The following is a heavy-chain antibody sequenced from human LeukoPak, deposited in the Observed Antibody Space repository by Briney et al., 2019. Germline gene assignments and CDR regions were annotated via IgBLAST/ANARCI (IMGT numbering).Heavy chain of an antibody. CDR1: GFTFGDYA. Sequence: PGRSLMLSCAASGFTFGDYAMNWVRQAPGKGLEWVGFIRSKAYGGTTEDAASVKGRFTISRDDSKSIAYLQMNSLKTEDTAVYYCTRGDTAMVLNFDYWGQGTLVTVSS. J-gene: IGHJ4*02. CDR3: TRGDTAMVLNFDY. D-gene: IGHD5-18*01. V-gene: IGHV3-49*04. CDR2: IRSKAYGGTT.